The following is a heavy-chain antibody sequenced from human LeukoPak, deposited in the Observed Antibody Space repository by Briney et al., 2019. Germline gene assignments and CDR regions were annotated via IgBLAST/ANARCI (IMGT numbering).Heavy chain of an antibody. CDR1: GLPIAGFA. Sequence: GGSLRLSCVASGLPIAGFAMHWVRQAPGKGLEWASLISGDGVSTFYADSVKGRFSISRDNSKNSLYLEMNSLRTEDAAMYYCAKESGKFDYWGQGTLVAVSS. CDR2: ISGDGVST. V-gene: IGHV3-43*02. J-gene: IGHJ4*02. CDR3: AKESGKFDY.